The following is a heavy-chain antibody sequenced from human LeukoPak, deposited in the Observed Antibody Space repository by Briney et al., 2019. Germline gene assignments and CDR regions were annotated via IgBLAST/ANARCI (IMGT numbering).Heavy chain of an antibody. J-gene: IGHJ4*02. Sequence: GGSLRLSCAASGFTFSSYSMNWVRQAPGKGLEWVSSISSSSSYIYYADSVKGRFTISRDNAKNSLYLQMNSLRAEDTAVYYCARDHINPGDSRTYYFDYWGQGTLVTVSS. D-gene: IGHD3-22*01. CDR3: ARDHINPGDSRTYYFDY. V-gene: IGHV3-21*01. CDR1: GFTFSSYS. CDR2: ISSSSSYI.